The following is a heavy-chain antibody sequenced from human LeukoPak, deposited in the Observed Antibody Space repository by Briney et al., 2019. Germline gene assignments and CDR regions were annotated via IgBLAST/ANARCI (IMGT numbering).Heavy chain of an antibody. V-gene: IGHV3-23*01. CDR3: AKGQGSRIFGVVITNYYYYYGMDV. D-gene: IGHD3-3*01. Sequence: GGSLRLSCAASGFTFNTFDMTWVRQAPGKGLEWVSAISGSGGSTYYADSVKGRFTISRDNSKNTLYLQMNSLRAEDTAVYYCAKGQGSRIFGVVITNYYYYYGMDVWGQGTTVTVSS. CDR1: GFTFNTFD. CDR2: ISGSGGST. J-gene: IGHJ6*02.